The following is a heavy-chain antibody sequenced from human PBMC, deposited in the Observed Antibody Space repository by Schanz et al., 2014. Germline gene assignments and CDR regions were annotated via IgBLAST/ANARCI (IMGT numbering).Heavy chain of an antibody. CDR2: ISGSGGST. CDR3: AASSGWHPSTDY. J-gene: IGHJ4*02. Sequence: VQLVESGGGVVQPGRSLRLSCAASGFTFSSYAMSWVRQAPGKGLEWVTGISGSGGSTYYADSVKGRFTISRDNAKSSLYLQMNSLRVEDTAVYYCAASSGWHPSTDYWGQGTLVTVSS. D-gene: IGHD6-19*01. V-gene: IGHV3-23*04. CDR1: GFTFSSYA.